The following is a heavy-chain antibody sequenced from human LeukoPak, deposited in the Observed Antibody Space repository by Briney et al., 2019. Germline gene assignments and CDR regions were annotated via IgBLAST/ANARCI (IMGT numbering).Heavy chain of an antibody. CDR2: IKQDGSEK. Sequence: GGSLRLSCAASGFTFSSHWMSWVRQAPGKGLEWVANIKQDGSEKYYVDSVKGRFTISRDNAKNSLYLQMNSLRAEDTAVYYCARDSSDGFDSWGQGTLVTVSS. CDR1: GFTFSSHW. CDR3: ARDSSDGFDS. D-gene: IGHD5-24*01. V-gene: IGHV3-7*01. J-gene: IGHJ4*02.